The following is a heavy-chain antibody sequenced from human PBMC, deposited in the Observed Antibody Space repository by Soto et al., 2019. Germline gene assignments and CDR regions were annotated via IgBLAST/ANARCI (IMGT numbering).Heavy chain of an antibody. V-gene: IGHV3-11*06. Sequence: PGGSLRLSCAASGFTFSDYYMSWIRQAPGKGLEWVSYITSGSSYTNYADSVKGRFTISRDNAKNSLFLQMNTLRAEDSAVYYCASHLICGGDCYSFDYWGQGTLVTVSS. J-gene: IGHJ4*02. CDR1: GFTFSDYY. CDR3: ASHLICGGDCYSFDY. D-gene: IGHD2-21*02. CDR2: ITSGSSYT.